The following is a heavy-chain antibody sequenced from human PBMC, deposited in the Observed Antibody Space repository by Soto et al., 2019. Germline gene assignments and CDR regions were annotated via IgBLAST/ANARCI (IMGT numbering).Heavy chain of an antibody. D-gene: IGHD2-2*01. V-gene: IGHV3-30*18. CDR1: GFTFSSYA. J-gene: IGHJ4*02. CDR3: AKAPSIVLLGPHDY. CDR2: MSYDGSNK. Sequence: QVQLVESGGGVVQPGRSLRLSCAVSGFTFSSYAMHWVRQAPGKGLEWVAVMSYDGSNKYYADSVKGRFTISRDNSKNTLYLRMNCLRAEDTAVYYCAKAPSIVLLGPHDYWCQGTLVTVSS.